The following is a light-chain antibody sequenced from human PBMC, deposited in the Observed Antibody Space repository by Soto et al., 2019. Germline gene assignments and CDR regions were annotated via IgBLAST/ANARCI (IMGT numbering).Light chain of an antibody. CDR3: QQRSNWPT. CDR1: QRVGSDY. Sequence: EMVLTQTPGTIALSSVVAATVSCRASQRVGSDYLAWYQQNPGQPPRLLIHGASSRASGIPDRFSGSGSGTDFTLTISRLEPEDFAVYYCQQRSNWPTVGQGTRLEIK. J-gene: IGKJ5*01. V-gene: IGKV3D-20*02. CDR2: GAS.